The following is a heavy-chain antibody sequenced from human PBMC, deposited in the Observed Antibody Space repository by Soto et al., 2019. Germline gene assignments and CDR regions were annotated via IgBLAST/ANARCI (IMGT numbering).Heavy chain of an antibody. CDR1: EFTFSSYP. Sequence: GGSLRLSCAASEFTFSSYPMYWVRQAPGKGLEWVAVISFDGSKKYFADSVRGRFTVSRDNSRNTLYLQMNSLRAEDTAVYYCARDSGYDLSRYGLDVWGQGTTVTVSS. V-gene: IGHV3-30-3*01. D-gene: IGHD5-12*01. J-gene: IGHJ6*02. CDR2: ISFDGSKK. CDR3: ARDSGYDLSRYGLDV.